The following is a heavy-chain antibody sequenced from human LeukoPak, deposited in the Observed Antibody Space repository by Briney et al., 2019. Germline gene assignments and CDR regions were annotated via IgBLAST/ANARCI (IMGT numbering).Heavy chain of an antibody. CDR3: ARTDETAPAEDFQH. J-gene: IGHJ1*01. CDR1: GFTFSSYV. Sequence: GGSLRLSCAASGFTFSSYVMSWVRQAPGKGLEWVSAISGSGGSTYYADSVKGRFTISRDNSKNTLYLQMKSLRAEDTAVYYCARTDETAPAEDFQHWGQGTLVTVSS. V-gene: IGHV3-23*01. D-gene: IGHD2-21*02. CDR2: ISGSGGST.